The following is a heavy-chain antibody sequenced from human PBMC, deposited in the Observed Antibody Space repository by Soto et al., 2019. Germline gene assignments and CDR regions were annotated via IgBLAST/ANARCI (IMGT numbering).Heavy chain of an antibody. CDR2: ISWNSGSI. D-gene: IGHD6-6*01. CDR3: AKTAARPTDSDYYYYYMDV. V-gene: IGHV3-9*01. J-gene: IGHJ6*03. Sequence: EVQLVESGGGLVQPGRSLRLSCAASGFTFDDYAMHWVRQAPGKGLEWVSGISWNSGSIGYADSVKGRFTISRDNAKNSLYLQMNSLRAEETALYYCAKTAARPTDSDYYYYYMDVWGKGTTVTVSS. CDR1: GFTFDDYA.